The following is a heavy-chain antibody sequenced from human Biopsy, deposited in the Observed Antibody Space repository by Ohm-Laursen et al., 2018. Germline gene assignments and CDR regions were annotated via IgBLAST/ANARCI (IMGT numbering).Heavy chain of an antibody. V-gene: IGHV4-38-2*01. CDR2: IYHSGST. CDR3: ARLEWRDTFFDF. J-gene: IGHJ4*02. CDR1: GYSIKSGYY. Sequence: SDTLSLTCAVSGYSIKSGYYWGWIRQPPGKGLEWIGNIYHSGSTYYNPSLKSRFTISVEKSKNQFSLKLSSVTAADTAVYYCARLEWRDTFFDFWGQGRLVTVSS. D-gene: IGHD3-3*01.